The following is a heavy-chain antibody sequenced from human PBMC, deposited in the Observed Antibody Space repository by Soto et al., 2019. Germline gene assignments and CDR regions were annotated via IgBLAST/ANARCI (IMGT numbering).Heavy chain of an antibody. CDR1: GFSLTSGVEG. Sequence: QITLKESGPTLVKPTQTLTLTCTFSGFSLTSGVEGVGWIRRTPGEALEWLALIYWNDEQYYNPSLRNKLTITGDTSKSLVVLTMSNMDPVDTATYYCAHRLPGPSGYDVWGQGTKVTVSS. V-gene: IGHV2-5*01. J-gene: IGHJ6*02. D-gene: IGHD6-13*01. CDR2: IYWNDEQ. CDR3: AHRLPGPSGYDV.